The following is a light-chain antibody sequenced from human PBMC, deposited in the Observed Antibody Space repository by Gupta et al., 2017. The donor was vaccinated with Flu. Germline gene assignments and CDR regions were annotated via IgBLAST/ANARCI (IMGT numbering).Light chain of an antibody. CDR1: QSISYNSNNKNY. CDR2: WAS. J-gene: IGKJ2*01. Sequence: DIVMTQSPDSLAVSLGERATINCKSSQSISYNSNNKNYLTWYQHKPGLPPKLLIYWASTRESGVPDPFRGSGSGTDFTLTVSSLQAEDVAVYYYHRYHGAGFTFGQGTKLEIK. V-gene: IGKV4-1*01. CDR3: HRYHGAGFT.